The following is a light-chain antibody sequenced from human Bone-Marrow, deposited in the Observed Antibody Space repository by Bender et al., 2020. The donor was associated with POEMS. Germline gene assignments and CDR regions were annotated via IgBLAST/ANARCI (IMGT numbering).Light chain of an antibody. CDR1: SSDVGGYDY. CDR3: SSYAGSNNFV. V-gene: IGLV2-8*01. CDR2: EVN. J-gene: IGLJ2*01. Sequence: QSALTQPASVSESPGQSITISCTGTSSDVGGYDYVSWYQQHPGKAPKLMICEVNKRPSGVPDRFSGSKSGNTASLTVSGLQAEDEADYYCSSYAGSNNFVFGGGTKLTVL.